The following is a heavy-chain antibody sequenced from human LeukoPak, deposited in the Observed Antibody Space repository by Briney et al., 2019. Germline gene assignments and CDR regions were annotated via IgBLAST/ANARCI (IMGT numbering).Heavy chain of an antibody. Sequence: GASVKVSCKASGGTFSSYAISWVRQAPGQGLEWMGRIIPILGIANYAQKFQGRVTITADKSTSTAYMELSSLRSDDTAVYYCARVSKRHYYDFWSAQNWFDPWGQGTLVTVSS. J-gene: IGHJ5*02. V-gene: IGHV1-69*04. CDR1: GGTFSSYA. CDR3: ARVSKRHYYDFWSAQNWFDP. D-gene: IGHD3-3*01. CDR2: IIPILGIA.